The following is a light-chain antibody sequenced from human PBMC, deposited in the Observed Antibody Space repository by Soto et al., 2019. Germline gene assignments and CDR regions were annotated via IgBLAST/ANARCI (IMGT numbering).Light chain of an antibody. CDR1: QSINTY. CDR2: AAS. Sequence: DIQMTQSPSSLSASVGDRVTITCRARQSINTYLNWYQQKPGKAPKPLIYAASSLQTGVPSTFSGSGSGTDFTLTICSLQPEDCATYYCQESYSHSRTVGPGTKVDI. J-gene: IGKJ3*01. V-gene: IGKV1-39*01. CDR3: QESYSHSRT.